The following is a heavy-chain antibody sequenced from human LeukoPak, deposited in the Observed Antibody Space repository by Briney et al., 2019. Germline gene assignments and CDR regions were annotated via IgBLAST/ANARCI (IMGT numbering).Heavy chain of an antibody. CDR3: ARVGYSYGSYYFDY. Sequence: GGSLRLSCAASGFTFSIYWMHWVRQAPGKGPVWVSRINSDASSTTYADSVKGRFTISRDTARNTLYLQMNSLRAEDTAVYYCARVGYSYGSYYFDYWGQGTLVTVSS. CDR2: INSDASST. D-gene: IGHD5-18*01. CDR1: GFTFSIYW. V-gene: IGHV3-74*01. J-gene: IGHJ4*02.